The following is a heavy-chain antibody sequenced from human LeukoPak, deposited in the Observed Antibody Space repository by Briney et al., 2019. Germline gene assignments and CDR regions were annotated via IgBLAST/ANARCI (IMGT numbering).Heavy chain of an antibody. Sequence: GRSLRLSCAASGFTFSSYWMSWVRQAPGKGLEWVANIKQDGSEKYYVDSVKGRFTISRDNAKNSLYLQMNSLRAEDTAVYYCATPGTGPSRVDAFDIWGQGTMVTVSS. D-gene: IGHD3/OR15-3a*01. CDR3: ATPGTGPSRVDAFDI. J-gene: IGHJ3*02. CDR1: GFTFSSYW. V-gene: IGHV3-7*03. CDR2: IKQDGSEK.